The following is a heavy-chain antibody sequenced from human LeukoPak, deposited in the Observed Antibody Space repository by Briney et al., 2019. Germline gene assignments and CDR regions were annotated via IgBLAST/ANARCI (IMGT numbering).Heavy chain of an antibody. CDR1: GGSFSGYY. CDR2: INHSGST. J-gene: IGHJ4*02. CDR3: ARGRTPLKLMVRGVTYFDY. V-gene: IGHV4-34*01. D-gene: IGHD3-10*01. Sequence: SETLSLTCAVYGGSFSGYYWSWIRQPPGKGLEWIGEINHSGSTNYNPSLESRVTISVDTSKNQFSLKLSSVTAADTAVYYCARGRTPLKLMVRGVTYFDYWGQGTLVTVSS.